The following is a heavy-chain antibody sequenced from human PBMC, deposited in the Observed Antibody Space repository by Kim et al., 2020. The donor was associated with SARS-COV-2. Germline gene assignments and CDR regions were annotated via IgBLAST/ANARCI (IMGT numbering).Heavy chain of an antibody. V-gene: IGHV3-23*01. D-gene: IGHD1-26*01. J-gene: IGHJ4*02. Sequence: GGSLRLSCAASGFTFSSYAMSWVRQAPGKGLEWVSAISGSGGSTYYAASVKGRFTISRDNSKNTLYLQMNSLRAEDTAVYYCAKLGWEQGYYFDYRGQGTLVTVSS. CDR2: ISGSGGST. CDR3: AKLGWEQGYYFDY. CDR1: GFTFSSYA.